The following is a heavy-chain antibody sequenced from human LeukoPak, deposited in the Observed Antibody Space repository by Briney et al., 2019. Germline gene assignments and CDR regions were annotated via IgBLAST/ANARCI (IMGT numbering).Heavy chain of an antibody. CDR3: AREVKQWLVRSGVDY. J-gene: IGHJ4*02. CDR2: ISYDGSNK. CDR1: GFTFSSYG. Sequence: GSLRLSRAASGFTFSSYGMHWVRQAPGKGLEWVAVISYDGSNKYYADSVKGRFTISRDNSKNTLYLQMNSLRAEDTAVYYCAREVKQWLVRSGVDYWGQGTLVTVSS. V-gene: IGHV3-30*03. D-gene: IGHD6-19*01.